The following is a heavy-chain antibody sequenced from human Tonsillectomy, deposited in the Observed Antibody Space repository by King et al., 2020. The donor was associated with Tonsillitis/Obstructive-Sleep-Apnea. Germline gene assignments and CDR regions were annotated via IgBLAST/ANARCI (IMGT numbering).Heavy chain of an antibody. D-gene: IGHD3-3*01. CDR1: GGSISSNSYY. CDR2: TYYIGNT. J-gene: IGHJ6*02. CDR3: ARLNFDFWSGLFYYGMDV. V-gene: IGHV4-39*02. Sequence: QLQESGPGLVKPSETLSLTCTVSGGSISSNSYYWGWIRQPPGKGLEWIGSTYYIGNTSYNPSLRSRVTISVDRPREPFSLNLSSVTAADTALYYCARLNFDFWSGLFYYGMDVWGQGTTVIVSS.